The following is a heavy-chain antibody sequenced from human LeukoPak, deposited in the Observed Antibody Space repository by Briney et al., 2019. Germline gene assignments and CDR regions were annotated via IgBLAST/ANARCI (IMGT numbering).Heavy chain of an antibody. CDR3: TRGDYYDTSGYYFLFDY. J-gene: IGHJ4*02. V-gene: IGHV3-33*01. Sequence: GGSLRLSCAASGFTFSSYGMHWVRQAPGKGLEWVAVILSDGSKEFYTDSVKGRFTISRDDSKSIAYLQMNSLKTEDTAVYYCTRGDYYDTSGYYFLFDYWGQGTLVTVSS. D-gene: IGHD3-22*01. CDR1: GFTFSSYG. CDR2: ILSDGSKE.